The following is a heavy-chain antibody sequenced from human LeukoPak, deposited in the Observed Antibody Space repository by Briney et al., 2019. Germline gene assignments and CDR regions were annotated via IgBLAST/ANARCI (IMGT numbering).Heavy chain of an antibody. CDR1: GFTFSSYG. CDR2: IWYDGSNK. J-gene: IGHJ4*02. D-gene: IGHD3-10*01. Sequence: GRSLRLSCAASGFTFSSYGMHWVRQAPGKGLEWVAVIWYDGSNKYYADSVKGQFTISRDNSKNTLYLQMNSLRAEDTAEYYCARDLWFGELLVDYWGQGTLVTVSS. V-gene: IGHV3-33*01. CDR3: ARDLWFGELLVDY.